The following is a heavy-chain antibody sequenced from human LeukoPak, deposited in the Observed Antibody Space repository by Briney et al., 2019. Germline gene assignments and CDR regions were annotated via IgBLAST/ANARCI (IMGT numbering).Heavy chain of an antibody. CDR3: AVCSVTGRAFDI. D-gene: IGHD3-10*02. V-gene: IGHV4-4*07. CDR2: IYTSGST. J-gene: IGHJ3*02. Sequence: PSETLSLTCTVSGGSISSYYWSWIRQPAGKGLEWIGRIYTSGSTNYNPSLKSRVTVSVDTSKNQFSLKLSSVTAADTAMYYCAVCSVTGRAFDIWGQGTMVTVSS. CDR1: GGSISSYY.